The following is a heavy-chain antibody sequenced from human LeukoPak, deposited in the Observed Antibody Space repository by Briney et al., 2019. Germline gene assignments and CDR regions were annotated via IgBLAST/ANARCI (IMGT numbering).Heavy chain of an antibody. Sequence: ASVKVSCKTSGHTFTSYGLSWVRQAPGQGLEWMGCIITYNGNTYYSQKLQGRVTMTTDTSTSIAYMELRSLRSDDTAVYYCAKTTVTSEEYFYYYMDVWGKGTTVTVSS. CDR3: AKTTVTSEEYFYYYMDV. D-gene: IGHD4-17*01. CDR1: GHTFTSYG. CDR2: IITYNGNT. J-gene: IGHJ6*03. V-gene: IGHV1-18*01.